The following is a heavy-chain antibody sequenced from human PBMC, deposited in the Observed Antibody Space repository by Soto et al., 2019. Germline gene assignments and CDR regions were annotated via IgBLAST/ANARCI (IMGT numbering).Heavy chain of an antibody. CDR1: GFTFSSYA. J-gene: IGHJ4*02. D-gene: IGHD4-17*01. V-gene: IGHV3-23*01. CDR3: AKDRKGVTTGMDY. CDR2: ISGSGGST. Sequence: EVQLLESGGGLVQPGGSLRLSCAASGFTFSSYAMSWVRQAPGKGLEWVSAISGSGGSTYYADSVKGRFTISRDNSKNTLYPQMNSLRAEDTAVYYCAKDRKGVTTGMDYWGQGTLVTVSS.